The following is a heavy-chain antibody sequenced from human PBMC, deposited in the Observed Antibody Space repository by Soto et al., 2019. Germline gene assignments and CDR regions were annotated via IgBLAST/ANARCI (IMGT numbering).Heavy chain of an antibody. CDR2: INHSGST. J-gene: IGHJ5*02. D-gene: IGHD3-3*01. Sequence: SETLSLTCAVYGGSFSGYYWSWIRQPPGKGLEWIGEINHSGSTNYNPSLKSRVTISVDASKNQFSLKLSSVTAADTAVYYCARGITIFGVVSWFDPWGQGTLVTVSS. CDR3: ARGITIFGVVSWFDP. V-gene: IGHV4-34*01. CDR1: GGSFSGYY.